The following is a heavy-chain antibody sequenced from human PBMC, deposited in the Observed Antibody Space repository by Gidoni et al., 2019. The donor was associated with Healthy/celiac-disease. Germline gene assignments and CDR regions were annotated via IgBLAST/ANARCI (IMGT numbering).Heavy chain of an antibody. V-gene: IGHV1-2*04. CDR3: ARGAQLGIFSPYYYGMDV. Sequence: QVQLVQSGAEVKKPGASVKVSCKASGYTFPGYYMHWVRQAPGQGLEWMGWINPNSGGTNYAQKFQGWVTMTRDTSISTAYMELSRLRSDDTAVYYCARGAQLGIFSPYYYGMDVWGQGTTVTVSS. CDR2: INPNSGGT. J-gene: IGHJ6*02. CDR1: GYTFPGYY. D-gene: IGHD7-27*01.